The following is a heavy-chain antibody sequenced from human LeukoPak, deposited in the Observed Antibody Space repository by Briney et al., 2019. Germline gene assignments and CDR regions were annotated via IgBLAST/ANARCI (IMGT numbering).Heavy chain of an antibody. J-gene: IGHJ4*02. Sequence: SETLSLTCAVYGGSSSGYYWSWIRQPPGKGLEWIGEINHSGSTNYNLSLKSRVTISVDTSKNQFSLKLSSVTAADTAVYYCARALRYGSYYWGQGTLVTVSS. V-gene: IGHV4-34*01. D-gene: IGHD3-9*01. CDR1: GGSSSGYY. CDR3: ARALRYGSYY. CDR2: INHSGST.